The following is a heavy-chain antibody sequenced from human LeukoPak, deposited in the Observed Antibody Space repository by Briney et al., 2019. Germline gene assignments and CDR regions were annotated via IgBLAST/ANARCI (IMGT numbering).Heavy chain of an antibody. V-gene: IGHV4-59*01. CDR1: GGSISGYY. CDR2: IYYSGST. Sequence: KPSETLSLTCTVSGGSISGYYWSWIRQPPGKGLEWIGYIYYSGSTNYNPSLKSRVTISVDTSKNQFSLKLSSVTAADTAVYYCASNIAAAGSFYYYYMDVWGKGTTVTVSS. D-gene: IGHD6-13*01. CDR3: ASNIAAAGSFYYYYMDV. J-gene: IGHJ6*03.